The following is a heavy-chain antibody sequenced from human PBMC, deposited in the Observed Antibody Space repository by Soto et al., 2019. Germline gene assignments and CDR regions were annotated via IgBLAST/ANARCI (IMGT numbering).Heavy chain of an antibody. V-gene: IGHV4-34*01. CDR1: GGSFSGYY. CDR3: ARGRSTVTTSNWFDP. Sequence: QVQLRQWGAGLLKPSETLSLTCAVYGGSFSGYYWSWIRQPPGKGLEWVGEINHSGSTNYNPSLKSRVTISVDTSKNQFSLKLSSVTAADTAVYYCARGRSTVTTSNWFDPWGQGTLVTVSS. J-gene: IGHJ5*02. D-gene: IGHD4-17*01. CDR2: INHSGST.